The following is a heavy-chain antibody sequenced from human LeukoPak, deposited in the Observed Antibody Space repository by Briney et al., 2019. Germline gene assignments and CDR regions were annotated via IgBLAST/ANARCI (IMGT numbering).Heavy chain of an antibody. V-gene: IGHV3-43*02. CDR1: GFTFDDYA. D-gene: IGHD2-8*01. J-gene: IGHJ6*02. Sequence: PGGSLRLSCAASGFTFDDYAMHWVRQAPGKGVEWVSLISGDGGSTYYADSVKGRFTISRDNSKNSLYLQMNSLRTEDTALYYCAKDCLMVSLGYYYYGMDVWGQGTTVTVSS. CDR2: ISGDGGST. CDR3: AKDCLMVSLGYYYYGMDV.